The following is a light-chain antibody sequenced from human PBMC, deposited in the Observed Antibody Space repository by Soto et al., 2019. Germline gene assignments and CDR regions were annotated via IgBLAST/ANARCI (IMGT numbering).Light chain of an antibody. V-gene: IGLV2-14*03. CDR3: SSFTSGGTWV. Sequence: QSVLTQPASVSGSPGQSITISCTGNSSDVGAYNHVSWYQQHPGKVPKVMIYEVNNRPSGVSNRFSASKSGNTASLTISGLQAEDEATYYCSSFTSGGTWVFGGGTKLTVL. J-gene: IGLJ3*02. CDR2: EVN. CDR1: SSDVGAYNH.